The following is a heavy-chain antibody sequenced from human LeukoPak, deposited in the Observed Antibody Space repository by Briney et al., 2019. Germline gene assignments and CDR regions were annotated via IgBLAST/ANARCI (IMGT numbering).Heavy chain of an antibody. Sequence: SETLSLTCEVSGGSFSGYYWTWIRQSPGKGLEWIGEIYHSGSTNYNPSLMRRVTMSVDTSKNQFSLSLTAVTDADAAVYYCAREFHGSGSYYNLWGQGTLVTVSS. D-gene: IGHD3-10*01. CDR1: GGSFSGYY. J-gene: IGHJ5*02. CDR2: IYHSGST. CDR3: AREFHGSGSYYNL. V-gene: IGHV4-34*01.